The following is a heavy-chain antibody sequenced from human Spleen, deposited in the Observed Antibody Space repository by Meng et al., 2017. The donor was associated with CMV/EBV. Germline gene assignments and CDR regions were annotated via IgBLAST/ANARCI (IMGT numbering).Heavy chain of an antibody. CDR2: IGSGDKYI. V-gene: IGHV3-21*04. Sequence: GESLKISCVASGFTFSSYSMNWVRQAPGKGLEWVSSIGSGDKYIQYADSVKGRFTISRDNAKNTLYLQMNSLRAEDTAVYYCAKVYGDYGGYFDYWGQGTLVTVSS. D-gene: IGHD4-17*01. CDR1: GFTFSSYS. CDR3: AKVYGDYGGYFDY. J-gene: IGHJ4*02.